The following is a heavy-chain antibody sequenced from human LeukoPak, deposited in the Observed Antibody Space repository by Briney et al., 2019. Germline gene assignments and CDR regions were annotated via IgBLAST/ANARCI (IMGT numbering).Heavy chain of an antibody. J-gene: IGHJ4*02. CDR3: ARVSCSGTNCYHGGFDY. CDR1: GYTFTAYY. Sequence: ASVKVSCKASGYTFTAYYIHWARQAPGQGLEWMGWIIPNSGGTSYAQKFQGRVTMTRDTSINTAYMELSSLRSDDTAIYSCARVSCSGTNCYHGGFDYWGQGTLVTVSS. D-gene: IGHD2-2*01. CDR2: IIPNSGGT. V-gene: IGHV1-2*02.